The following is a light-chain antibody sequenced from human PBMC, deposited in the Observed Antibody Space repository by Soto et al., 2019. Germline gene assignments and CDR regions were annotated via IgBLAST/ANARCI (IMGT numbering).Light chain of an antibody. J-gene: IGLJ3*02. V-gene: IGLV8-61*01. Sequence: QAVVTQEPSFSVSPGGTVTLTCGLSSGSVSTNYYPSWYHQTPGQAPRTLIYSTNTRSSGVPDRFSGSILGNKAALTITGAQADDESDYYCVLYMGSGISVFSGGTQLTVL. CDR2: STN. CDR3: VLYMGSGISV. CDR1: SGSVSTNYY.